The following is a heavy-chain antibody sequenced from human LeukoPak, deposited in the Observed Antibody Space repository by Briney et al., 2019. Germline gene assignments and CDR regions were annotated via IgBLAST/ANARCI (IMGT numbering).Heavy chain of an antibody. CDR3: ARARYTSGWPFDY. V-gene: IGHV6-1*01. J-gene: IGHJ4*02. CDR1: GDSVSSNSAA. D-gene: IGHD6-19*01. Sequence: SQTLSLTCAFSGDSVSSNSAAWNWIRQSPSRGLEWLGSTYYRSKWDSDYAVSVKSRININPDTSKNQFSLQLNSMTPEDTAVYYCARARYTSGWPFDYWGQGTLVTVSS. CDR2: TYYRSKWDS.